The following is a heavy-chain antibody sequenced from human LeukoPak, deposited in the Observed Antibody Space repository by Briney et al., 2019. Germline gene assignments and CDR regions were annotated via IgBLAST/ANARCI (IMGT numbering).Heavy chain of an antibody. D-gene: IGHD6-13*01. CDR1: GLSVSSNY. Sequence: PGGSLRLSCVASGLSVSSNYMSWVRQAPGKGLEWVSVFHSGGSTYYADSVKGRFTISRDNSKNTLYLQMNSLRADDTAVYYCARTQQLVLGWFDPWGQGTLVTVSS. CDR3: ARTQQLVLGWFDP. J-gene: IGHJ5*02. V-gene: IGHV3-66*01. CDR2: FHSGGST.